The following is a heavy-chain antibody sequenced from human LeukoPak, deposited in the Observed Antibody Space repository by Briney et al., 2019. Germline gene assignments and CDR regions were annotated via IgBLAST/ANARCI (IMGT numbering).Heavy chain of an antibody. V-gene: IGHV4-59*08. CDR2: IYYSGST. CDR1: GGSISSHY. CDR3: ARLRARPLNWFDP. Sequence: SETLSLTCAVSGGSISSHYWSWIRQPPGKGLEWIGYIYYSGSTNYNPSLKSRVTISVDTSKNQFSLKLSSVTAADTAVYYCARLRARPLNWFDPWGQGTLVTVSS. J-gene: IGHJ5*02. D-gene: IGHD6-6*01.